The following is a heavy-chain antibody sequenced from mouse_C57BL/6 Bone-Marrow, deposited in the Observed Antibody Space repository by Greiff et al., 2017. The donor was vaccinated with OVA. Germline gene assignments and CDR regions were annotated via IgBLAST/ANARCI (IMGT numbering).Heavy chain of an antibody. CDR2: ISSGGDYI. CDR3: TRDGEDYYDLDY. D-gene: IGHD1-1*01. J-gene: IGHJ2*01. V-gene: IGHV5-9-1*02. Sequence: EVMLVESGEGLVKPGGSLKLSCAASGFTFSSSAMSWVRQTPEKRLEWVAYISSGGDYIYYADTVKGRFTISRDNARNTLYLQMSSLKSEDTAMYYCTRDGEDYYDLDYWGQGTTLTVSS. CDR1: GFTFSSSA.